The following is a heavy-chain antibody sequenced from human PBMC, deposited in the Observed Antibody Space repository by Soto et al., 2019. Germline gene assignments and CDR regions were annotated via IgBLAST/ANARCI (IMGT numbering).Heavy chain of an antibody. CDR2: INPNSGGT. CDR1: GYTFTGYY. V-gene: IGHV1-2*02. Sequence: GASVKVSCKASGYTFTGYYMHWVRQAPGQGLEWMGWINPNSGGTNYAQKFQGRVTMTRDTSISTAYMELSRLRSDDTAVYYCAGDRGPYGSPVYYFDYWGQGTLVTVSS. D-gene: IGHD3-10*01. CDR3: AGDRGPYGSPVYYFDY. J-gene: IGHJ4*02.